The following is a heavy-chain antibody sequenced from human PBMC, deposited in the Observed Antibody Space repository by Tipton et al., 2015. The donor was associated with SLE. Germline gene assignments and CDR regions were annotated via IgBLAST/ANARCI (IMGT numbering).Heavy chain of an antibody. CDR3: ARGYSGSYYYYYMDV. CDR1: GGSISRSGSD. Sequence: TLSLTCTVSGGSISRSGSDWGWIRQPPGQGLEWIGSIYYTGSTYYNPSLKSRVTVSVDTSKNQFSLKLTSVTAADTAVYYCARGYSGSYYYYYMDVWGKGTTVTVSS. V-gene: IGHV4-39*07. CDR2: IYYTGST. J-gene: IGHJ6*03. D-gene: IGHD1-26*01.